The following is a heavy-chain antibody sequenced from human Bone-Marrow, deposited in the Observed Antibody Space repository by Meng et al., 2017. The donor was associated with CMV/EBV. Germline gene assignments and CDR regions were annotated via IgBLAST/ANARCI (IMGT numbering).Heavy chain of an antibody. V-gene: IGHV3-30*02. CDR3: AKVVFGGVSLSAFYI. CDR2: IRYDGSNK. CDR1: GFTFSSYG. J-gene: IGHJ3*02. D-gene: IGHD3-16*01. Sequence: GESLKISCAASGFTFSSYGMHWVRQAPGKGLEWVAFIRYDGSNKYYADSVKGRFTISRDNSKNTLYLQMNSLRAEDTAVYYCAKVVFGGVSLSAFYIWGQGTMVTVSS.